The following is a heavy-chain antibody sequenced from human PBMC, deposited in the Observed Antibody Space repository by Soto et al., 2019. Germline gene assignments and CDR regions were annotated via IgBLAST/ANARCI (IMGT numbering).Heavy chain of an antibody. D-gene: IGHD6-6*01. Sequence: SETLSLTCTVSGGSISSSSYYWGWIRQPPGKGLEWIGSTYYSGSTYYNPSLKSRVTISVDTSKNQFSLKLSSVTAADTAVYYCACIAARPRDYYGMDVWGQGTTVTVSS. J-gene: IGHJ6*02. V-gene: IGHV4-39*01. CDR3: ACIAARPRDYYGMDV. CDR1: GGSISSSSYY. CDR2: TYYSGST.